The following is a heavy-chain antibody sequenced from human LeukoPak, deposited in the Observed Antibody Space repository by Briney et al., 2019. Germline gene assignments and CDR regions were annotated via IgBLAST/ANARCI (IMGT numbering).Heavy chain of an antibody. V-gene: IGHV4-59*01. Sequence: PSETLSLTCTVSGGSISSYYWSWIRQPPGKGLEWIGYIYYSGSTNYNPSLKSRVTISVDTSKDQFSLKLSSVTAADTAVYYCARGHQQQLDYWGQGTLVTVSS. D-gene: IGHD6-13*01. CDR3: ARGHQQQLDY. CDR1: GGSISSYY. J-gene: IGHJ4*02. CDR2: IYYSGST.